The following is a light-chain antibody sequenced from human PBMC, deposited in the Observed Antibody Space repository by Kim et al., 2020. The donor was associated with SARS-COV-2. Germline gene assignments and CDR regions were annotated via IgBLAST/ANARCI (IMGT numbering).Light chain of an antibody. Sequence: GQPITHSCTGSSSDVGGHNYVSWYQRYSGKVPKLIIFDVSDRPSGVSSRFSVSKSGNTASLTISSLQVEDEADYYCSSYTNTNGYVFGTGTKVTVL. CDR2: DVS. CDR1: SSDVGGHNY. CDR3: SSYTNTNGYV. J-gene: IGLJ1*01. V-gene: IGLV2-14*03.